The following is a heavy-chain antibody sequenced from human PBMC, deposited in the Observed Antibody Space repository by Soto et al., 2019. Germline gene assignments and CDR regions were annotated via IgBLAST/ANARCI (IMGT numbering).Heavy chain of an antibody. CDR3: ARDTGNWNYDY. V-gene: IGHV3-30-3*01. CDR1: GLTLSTNA. CDR2: ISYDGGNT. D-gene: IGHD1-7*01. Sequence: GGSLRLSCAASGLTLSTNAMNWVRQAPGKGLEWVAVISYDGGNTYYADSARGRFTISRDNSKNTLYLQMNSLRGEDTAVYYCARDTGNWNYDYWGQGSQVTVSS. J-gene: IGHJ4*02.